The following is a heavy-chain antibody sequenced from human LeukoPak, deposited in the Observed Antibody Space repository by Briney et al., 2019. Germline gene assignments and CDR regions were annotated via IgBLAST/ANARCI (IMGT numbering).Heavy chain of an antibody. CDR3: VGGYSYGFHYYGMDV. CDR1: GGSISRGGYS. Sequence: PSETLSLTCTVSGGSISRGGYSWSWIRQPPGTGPEWIAYIYHSGSTYYNPSLKSRVTISVDRSKNQFSLKLSSVTAADTAVYYCVGGYSYGFHYYGMDVWGQGTTVTVSS. D-gene: IGHD5-18*01. CDR2: IYHSGST. V-gene: IGHV4-30-2*01. J-gene: IGHJ6*02.